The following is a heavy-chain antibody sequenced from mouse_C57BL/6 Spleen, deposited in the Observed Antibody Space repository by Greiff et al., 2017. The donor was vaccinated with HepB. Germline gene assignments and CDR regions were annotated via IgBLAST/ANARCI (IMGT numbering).Heavy chain of an antibody. Sequence: ESGPGLVKPSQSLSLTCSVTGYSITSGYYWNWIRQFPGNKLGWMGYISYDGSNNYNPSLKNRISITRDTSKNQFFLKLNSVTTEDTATYYCARDGITTVVADWYFDVWGTGTTVTVSS. CDR2: ISYDGSN. CDR1: GYSITSGYY. J-gene: IGHJ1*03. D-gene: IGHD1-1*01. V-gene: IGHV3-6*01. CDR3: ARDGITTVVADWYFDV.